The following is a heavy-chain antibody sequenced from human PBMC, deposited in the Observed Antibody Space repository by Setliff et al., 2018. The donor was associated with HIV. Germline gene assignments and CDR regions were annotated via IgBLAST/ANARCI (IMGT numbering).Heavy chain of an antibody. CDR2: ISAYNGDT. V-gene: IGHV1-18*01. CDR1: GYTFTNYG. Sequence: ASVKVSCKASGYTFTNYGINWVRQAPGQGLEWMGWISAYNGDTNHAQKLQGRVTMTTDTSTSTAYMELRSLRSDDTAVYYCARDPAFRRYYDILTGYSPSWFDPWGQGTLVTVSS. CDR3: ARDPAFRRYYDILTGYSPSWFDP. D-gene: IGHD3-9*01. J-gene: IGHJ5*02.